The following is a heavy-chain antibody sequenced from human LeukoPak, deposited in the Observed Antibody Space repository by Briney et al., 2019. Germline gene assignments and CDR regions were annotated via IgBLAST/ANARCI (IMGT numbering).Heavy chain of an antibody. D-gene: IGHD6-13*01. Sequence: PGRSLRLSCAASGFTFSSYAMHWVRQAPGKGLEWVAVISYDGSNKYYADSVKGRFTISRDNSKNTLYLQMNSLRAEDTAVYYCARDHGYSSSWHHFDYWGQGTLVTVSS. CDR2: ISYDGSNK. V-gene: IGHV3-30-3*01. J-gene: IGHJ4*02. CDR3: ARDHGYSSSWHHFDY. CDR1: GFTFSSYA.